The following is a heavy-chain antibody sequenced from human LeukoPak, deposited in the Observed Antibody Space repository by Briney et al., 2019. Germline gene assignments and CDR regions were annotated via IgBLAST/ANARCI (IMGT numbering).Heavy chain of an antibody. CDR2: IYYSGST. J-gene: IGHJ4*02. D-gene: IGHD3-10*01. CDR3: ARLIGGSGID. V-gene: IGHV4-59*01. CDR1: GGSISSYY. Sequence: SETLSLTCTVSGGSISSYYWSWIRQPPGKGLEWIGYIYYSGSTNYNPSLKSRVAISVDTSKNQFSLKLGSVTAADTAVYYCARLIGGSGIDWGQGTLVTVSS.